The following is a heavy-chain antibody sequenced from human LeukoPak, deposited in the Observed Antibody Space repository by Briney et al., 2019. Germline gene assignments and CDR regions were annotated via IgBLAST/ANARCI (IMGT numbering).Heavy chain of an antibody. CDR3: ATDGKKGRAGYYFDY. CDR1: GFTFSSYG. J-gene: IGHJ4*02. Sequence: GRSLRLSCAASGFTFSSYGMHWVRQAPGKGLEWVAVIWYDGSNKYYADSVKGRFTISRDNSKNTLYLQMNSLRAEDTAVYYCATDGKKGRAGYYFDYWGQGTLVTVSS. CDR2: IWYDGSNK. D-gene: IGHD5-24*01. V-gene: IGHV3-33*01.